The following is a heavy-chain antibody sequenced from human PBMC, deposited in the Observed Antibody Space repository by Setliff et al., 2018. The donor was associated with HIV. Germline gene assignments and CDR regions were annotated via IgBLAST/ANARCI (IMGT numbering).Heavy chain of an antibody. CDR1: GFSLSTSGMR. CDR2: IDWDDDK. Sequence: PTLVNPTQTLTLTCTFSGFSLSTSGMRVSWIRQPPGKALEWLARIDWDDDKFYNTSLKTRLTISKDTSKNQVVLTMTNMDPVDTATYYCAREGYAFDIWGQGTMVTVSS. CDR3: AREGYAFDI. J-gene: IGHJ3*02. D-gene: IGHD1-1*01. V-gene: IGHV2-70*04.